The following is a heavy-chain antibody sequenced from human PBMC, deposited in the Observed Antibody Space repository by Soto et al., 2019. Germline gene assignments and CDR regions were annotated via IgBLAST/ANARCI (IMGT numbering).Heavy chain of an antibody. V-gene: IGHV4-34*01. CDR1: GGSFSGYY. Sequence: SETLSLTCAVYGGSFSGYYWSWIRQPPGKGLEWIGEINHSGSTNYNPSLKSRVTISVDTSKNQFSLKLSSVTAADTAVYYCARGPYRIVPAAYYYYGMDVWGQGTTVTV. CDR2: INHSGST. CDR3: ARGPYRIVPAAYYYYGMDV. J-gene: IGHJ6*02. D-gene: IGHD2-2*01.